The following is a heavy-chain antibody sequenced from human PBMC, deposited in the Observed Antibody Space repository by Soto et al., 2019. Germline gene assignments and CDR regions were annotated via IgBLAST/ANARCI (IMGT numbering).Heavy chain of an antibody. CDR1: GGSFSGYY. CDR3: ARGPRGPGVDY. D-gene: IGHD4-17*01. V-gene: IGHV4-34*01. CDR2: INHSGST. J-gene: IGHJ4*02. Sequence: LSLTCAVYGGSFSGYYWSWIRQPPGKGLEWIGEINHSGSTNYNPSLKSRVTISVDTSKNQFSLKLSSVTAADTAVYYCARGPRGPGVDYWGQGTLVTVSS.